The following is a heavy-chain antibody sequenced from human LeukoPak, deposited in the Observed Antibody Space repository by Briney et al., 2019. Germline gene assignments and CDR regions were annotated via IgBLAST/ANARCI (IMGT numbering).Heavy chain of an antibody. Sequence: SETLSLTCSVSGGSISSSSNYWGWIRQPPGKGLKWIGSIYYSGTTYYNPSLKSRVTISIDTSKSQFSLKLTSVTAADTAVYHCARDIPTGYHDYWGQGTLVTVSS. J-gene: IGHJ4*02. D-gene: IGHD3-9*01. CDR2: IYYSGTT. V-gene: IGHV4-39*07. CDR3: ARDIPTGYHDY. CDR1: GGSISSSSNY.